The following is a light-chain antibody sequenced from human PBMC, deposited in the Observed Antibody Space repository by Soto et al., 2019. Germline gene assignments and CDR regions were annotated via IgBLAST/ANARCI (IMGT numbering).Light chain of an antibody. V-gene: IGLV2-14*03. CDR3: SSYTSSSTVV. J-gene: IGLJ2*01. CDR1: SSDVGGYNY. Sequence: QSALTQPASVSGSPGQSISISCTGSSSDVGGYNYVPRYQHHPGKAPKLMIYDVSNRPSGVSNRFSGSRSGNTASLTISGLQAEDEADYYCSSYTSSSTVVFGGGTKLTVL. CDR2: DVS.